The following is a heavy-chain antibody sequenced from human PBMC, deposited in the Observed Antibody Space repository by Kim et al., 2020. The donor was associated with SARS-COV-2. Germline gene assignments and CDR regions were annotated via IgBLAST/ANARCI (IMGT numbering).Heavy chain of an antibody. Sequence: SQTLSLTCAVSGDSMSSYTAAWNWIRQSPSRGLEWLGRTYFRSKWSTNYAVSVQSRININADTSTNQFSLQLNSVTPEDTALYYCARQMSGRFDFWGQGTLVTVSS. D-gene: IGHD7-27*01. CDR2: TYFRSKWST. CDR1: GDSMSSYTAA. CDR3: ARQMSGRFDF. V-gene: IGHV6-1*01. J-gene: IGHJ4*02.